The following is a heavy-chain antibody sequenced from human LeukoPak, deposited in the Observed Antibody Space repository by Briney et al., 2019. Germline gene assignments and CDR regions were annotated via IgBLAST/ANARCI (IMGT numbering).Heavy chain of an antibody. J-gene: IGHJ4*02. V-gene: IGHV3-49*04. CDR3: TRAPHPRCSSSGCYLDY. CDR2: IQAKAYGGAT. CDR1: GFTFGDYA. Sequence: GRSLRLSCSTSGFTFGDYAMSWVRQAPGKGLEWVGFIQAKAYGGATKYAASVNGRFSISRDDSQSIANLQMNDLKTENTAVYYCTRAPHPRCSSSGCYLDYWGQGTLVTVSS. D-gene: IGHD2-2*01.